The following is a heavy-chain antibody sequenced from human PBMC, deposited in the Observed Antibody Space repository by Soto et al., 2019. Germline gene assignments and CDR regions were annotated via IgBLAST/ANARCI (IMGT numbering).Heavy chain of an antibody. CDR2: IIPIFGTA. D-gene: IGHD6-6*01. CDR3: ARARYSSSSVFDY. CDR1: GGTFSSYA. V-gene: IGHV1-69*13. J-gene: IGHJ4*02. Sequence: GASVKVSRKASGGTFSSYAISWVRQAPGQGLEWMGGIIPIFGTANYAQKFQGRVTITADESTSTAYMELSSLRSEDTAVYYCARARYSSSSVFDYWGQGTLVTVSS.